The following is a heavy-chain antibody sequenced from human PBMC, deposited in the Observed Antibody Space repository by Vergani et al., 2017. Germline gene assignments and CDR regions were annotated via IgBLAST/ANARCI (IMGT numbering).Heavy chain of an antibody. J-gene: IGHJ3*02. CDR3: AKVGRSEVAGTFGAFDI. CDR1: GFTFSSYW. V-gene: IGHV3-7*03. D-gene: IGHD6-19*01. CDR2: IKQDGSEK. Sequence: EVLLVESGGDLVQPGGSLRLSCAASGFTFSSYWMSWVRQAPGKGLEWVANIKQDGSEKYYVDSVKGRFTISRDNAKNSLYLQMNSLRAEDTAVYYCAKVGRSEVAGTFGAFDIWGQGTMVTVSS.